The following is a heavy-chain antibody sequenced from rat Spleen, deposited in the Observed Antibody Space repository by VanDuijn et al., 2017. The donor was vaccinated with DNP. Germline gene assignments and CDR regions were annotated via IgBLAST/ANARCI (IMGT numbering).Heavy chain of an antibody. CDR1: GFTLSDYA. CDR3: ATFEGRDA. J-gene: IGHJ4*01. V-gene: IGHV5-17*01. CDR2: ITYDVIRT. D-gene: IGHD1-11*01. Sequence: EVQLVESGGGLVQPGRSLKLSCAASGFTLSDYAMVWVRQAPKKGLEWVATITYDVIRTYYRDSVKGRFTISRDNAKSTLNLQMDSLRSEDTATYYCATFEGRDAWGRGTSVTVSS.